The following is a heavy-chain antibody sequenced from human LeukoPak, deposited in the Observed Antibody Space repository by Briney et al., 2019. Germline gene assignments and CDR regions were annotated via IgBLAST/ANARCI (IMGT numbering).Heavy chain of an antibody. D-gene: IGHD6-19*01. CDR1: GFTFSSYA. J-gene: IGHJ4*02. CDR3: ARDTFRSIAVAIDY. CDR2: ISYEGSNK. V-gene: IGHV3-30-3*01. Sequence: GRSLRLSCAASGFTFSSYAMHWVRQAPGKGLEWVTVISYEGSNKYYADSVKGRFTISRDNSKNTLFLQMNSLRAEDTAVYYCARDTFRSIAVAIDYWGQGILVTVSS.